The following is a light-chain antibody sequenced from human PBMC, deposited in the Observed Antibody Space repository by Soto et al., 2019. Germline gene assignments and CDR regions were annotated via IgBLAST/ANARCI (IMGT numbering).Light chain of an antibody. CDR2: LGS. V-gene: IGKV2-28*01. CDR3: MQALQTQLT. CDR1: QSLLYSDGKNY. Sequence: EIVMTQSPLSLPVTPGEPASISCRSSQSLLYSDGKNYLDWYLQKPGQSPQLLIHLGSNRASGVPDRFSGSGSGTDFTLKISRVEAEDVGVYFCMQALQTQLTFGGGTKVEIK. J-gene: IGKJ4*01.